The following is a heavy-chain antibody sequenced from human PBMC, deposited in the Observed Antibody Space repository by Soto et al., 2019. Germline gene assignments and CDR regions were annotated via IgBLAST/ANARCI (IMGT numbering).Heavy chain of an antibody. CDR2: ISANNGNT. D-gene: IGHD1-26*01. J-gene: IGHJ4*02. V-gene: IGHV1-18*01. CDR3: ARVLPFHSGSYSRGFDY. CDR1: GYTFTSYV. Sequence: QVQLVQSGAEVKQPGASVKVSCKASGYTFTSYVISWVRQAPGQGLEWMGWISANNGNTNYAQRLQGRVTMTTDTSTSTAYMELRSLRSDDTAVYYCARVLPFHSGSYSRGFDYWGQGTLVTVS.